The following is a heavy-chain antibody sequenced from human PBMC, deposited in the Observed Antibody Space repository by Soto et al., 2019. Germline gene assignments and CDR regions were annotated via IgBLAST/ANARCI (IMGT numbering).Heavy chain of an antibody. Sequence: GASVKVSCKASGGTFSSYTISWVRQAPGQGLEWMGRIIPILGIANYAQKFQGRVTITADKSTSTAYMELSSLRSEDTAVYYCARVLPAAAGVYNWFHPWGQGTLVTVSS. J-gene: IGHJ5*02. D-gene: IGHD6-13*01. V-gene: IGHV1-69*02. CDR1: GGTFSSYT. CDR3: ARVLPAAAGVYNWFHP. CDR2: IIPILGIA.